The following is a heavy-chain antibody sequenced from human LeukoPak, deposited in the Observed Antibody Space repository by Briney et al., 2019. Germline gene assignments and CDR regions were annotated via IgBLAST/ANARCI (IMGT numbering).Heavy chain of an antibody. CDR1: GLTVSSNY. CDR2: IYSGGST. D-gene: IGHD1-26*01. CDR3: ARLLVGAMRWGGVYFDY. Sequence: GGSLRLSCAASGLTVSSNYMSWVRQAPGKGLEWVSVIYSGGSTYYADSVKGRFTISRDNSKNTLYLQMNSLRAEDTAVYYCARLLVGAMRWGGVYFDYWGQGTLVTVSS. J-gene: IGHJ4*02. V-gene: IGHV3-53*01.